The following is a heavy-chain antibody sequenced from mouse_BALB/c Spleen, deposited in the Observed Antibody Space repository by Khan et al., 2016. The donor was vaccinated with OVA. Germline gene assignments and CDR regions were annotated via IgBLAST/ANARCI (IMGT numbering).Heavy chain of an antibody. J-gene: IGHJ4*01. Sequence: QVQLKESGPGLVAPSQSLYITCTISGFSFTNYGIHWVRQPPGKGLEWLVLMWSDGSTTYNSALKSRLAISKDYSKSQVFLKKNSLKTDDTAMYFCARQPYYHYNVMDYWGQGTSVTVSS. CDR3: ARQPYYHYNVMDY. V-gene: IGHV2-6-1*01. CDR2: MWSDGST. CDR1: GFSFTNYG. D-gene: IGHD2-10*01.